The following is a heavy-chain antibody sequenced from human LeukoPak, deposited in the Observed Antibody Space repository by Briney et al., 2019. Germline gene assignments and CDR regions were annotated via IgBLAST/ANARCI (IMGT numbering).Heavy chain of an antibody. CDR1: GYTFTGYY. D-gene: IGHD2-2*02. J-gene: IGHJ4*02. Sequence: ASVKVSCNASGYTFTGYYMHWVRQAPGQGLEWMGWINPNSGGTNYAQKFQGRVTMTRATTISTAYMELSRLRSGDTAVYYCAREPPYCSSTSCYRGGFDYWGQGTLVTVSS. CDR3: AREPPYCSSTSCYRGGFDY. CDR2: INPNSGGT. V-gene: IGHV1-2*02.